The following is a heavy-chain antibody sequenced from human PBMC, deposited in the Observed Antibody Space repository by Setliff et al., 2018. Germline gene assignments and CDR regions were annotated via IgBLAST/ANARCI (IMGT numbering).Heavy chain of an antibody. D-gene: IGHD2-2*01. V-gene: IGHV1-2*02. Sequence: ASVKVSCKASGYTFTGYYMHWVRQAPGQGLEWMGWINPNSGGTNYAQKFQGRVTMTRDTSISTAYMELSRLRSDDTAVYYCARVALPAAIVRFDSWGQGTLVTVSS. CDR1: GYTFTGYY. J-gene: IGHJ4*02. CDR2: INPNSGGT. CDR3: ARVALPAAIVRFDS.